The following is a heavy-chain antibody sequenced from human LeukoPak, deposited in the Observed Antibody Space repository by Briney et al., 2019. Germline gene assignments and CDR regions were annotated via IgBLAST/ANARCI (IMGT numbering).Heavy chain of an antibody. D-gene: IGHD2-15*01. CDR1: GFTFSDYA. CDR3: ARGDRVAKAANYLDS. Sequence: GGSLRLSCAASGFTFSDYAMSWVRQAPGKGLEWISGTSARGESAYYGDSVRGRFTISRDNSRNTLYVQMNSLRAEDTAIYYCARGDRVAKAANYLDSWGQGTLVTVSS. J-gene: IGHJ4*02. CDR2: TSARGESA. V-gene: IGHV3-23*01.